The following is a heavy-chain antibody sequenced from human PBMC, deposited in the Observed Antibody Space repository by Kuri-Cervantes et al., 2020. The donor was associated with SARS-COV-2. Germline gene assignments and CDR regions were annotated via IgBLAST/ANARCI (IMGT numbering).Heavy chain of an antibody. CDR2: ITHRGDT. J-gene: IGHJ6*03. V-gene: IGHV4-34*01. Sequence: ESLKISCAVYGGSFNTYYWAWIRQPPGKGLERIGEITHRGDTIHNMSLKSRVTISVDTSKKQFSLDLRSVTDADTAIYYCARGPGYNGYYYMDVWGNGTTVTVSS. CDR3: ARGPGYNGYYYMDV. CDR1: GGSFNTYY. D-gene: IGHD5-24*01.